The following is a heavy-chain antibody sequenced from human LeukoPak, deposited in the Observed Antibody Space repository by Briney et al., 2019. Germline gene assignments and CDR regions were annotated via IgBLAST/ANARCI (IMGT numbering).Heavy chain of an antibody. CDR3: VKLGRTAPDY. J-gene: IGHJ4*02. V-gene: IGHV3-64D*09. CDR2: ISSSGGGT. CDR1: GFTFSSYA. Sequence: GGPLRLSCSASGFTFSSYAMHWVRQAPGKGLESVSGISSSGGGTYYADSVKGRFTISRDNTKNTLDLQMSSLRAEDTAVYYCVKLGRTAPDYWGQGTLVTVSS.